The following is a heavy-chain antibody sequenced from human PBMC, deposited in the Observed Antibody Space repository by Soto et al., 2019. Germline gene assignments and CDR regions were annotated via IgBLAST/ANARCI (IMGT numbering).Heavy chain of an antibody. D-gene: IGHD6-13*01. Sequence: QVQLQESGPGLVKPSETLSLTCTVSGGSISSYYWSWIRQPPGKGLEWIGYIYYSGSTNYNPSLKSRLTISVDTSKNQFSLKLSSVTAADPAVYYCARRYGYSLDYWGQGTLVTVSS. CDR2: IYYSGST. CDR1: GGSISSYY. V-gene: IGHV4-59*08. CDR3: ARRYGYSLDY. J-gene: IGHJ4*02.